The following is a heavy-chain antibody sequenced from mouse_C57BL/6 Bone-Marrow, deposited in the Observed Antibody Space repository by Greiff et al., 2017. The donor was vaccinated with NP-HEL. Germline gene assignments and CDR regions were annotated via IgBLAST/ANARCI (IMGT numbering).Heavy chain of an antibody. J-gene: IGHJ1*03. CDR3: TRGGVAHWYFDV. D-gene: IGHD1-1*01. CDR2: ISSGGDYI. CDR1: GFTFSSYA. V-gene: IGHV5-9-1*02. Sequence: EVKLVESGGGLVQPGGSLKLSCAASGFTFSSYAMSWVRQTPEKRLEWVAYISSGGDYIYYADTVKGRFTISRDNARNTLYLQMSSLKSEDTAMYYCTRGGVAHWYFDVWGTGTTVTVSS.